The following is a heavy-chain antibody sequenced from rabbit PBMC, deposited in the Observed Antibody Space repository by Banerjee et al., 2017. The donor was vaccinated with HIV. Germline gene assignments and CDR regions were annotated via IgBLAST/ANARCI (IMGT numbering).Heavy chain of an antibody. CDR1: AFSFSNKYV. CDR3: ARDLAGVIGWNFGL. D-gene: IGHD4-1*01. J-gene: IGHJ3*01. CDR2: IYTGSGAT. Sequence: QEQLEESGGGLVQPEGSLTLTCTASAFSFSNKYVMCWVRQAPGKGLEWIGCIYTGSGATYYASWVNGRFTISRSTSLNTVDLKMTSLTAADTATYFCARDLAGVIGWNFGLWGQGTLVTVS. V-gene: IGHV1S43*01.